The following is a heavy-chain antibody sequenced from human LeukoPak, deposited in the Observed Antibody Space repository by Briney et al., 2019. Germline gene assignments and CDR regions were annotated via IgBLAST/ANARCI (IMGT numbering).Heavy chain of an antibody. D-gene: IGHD3-16*01. CDR3: AKSRGGGGRYYFDY. Sequence: GSLKLSLSTSGFTFSDGYMSWIRQAPGKGLEWVAVISYDGSKKYYADSVKGRFTISRDNSKNTLYLQMNSLRAEDTAVYYCAKSRGGGGRYYFDYWGQGTLVTVSS. CDR1: GFTFSDGY. CDR2: ISYDGSKK. V-gene: IGHV3-30*18. J-gene: IGHJ4*02.